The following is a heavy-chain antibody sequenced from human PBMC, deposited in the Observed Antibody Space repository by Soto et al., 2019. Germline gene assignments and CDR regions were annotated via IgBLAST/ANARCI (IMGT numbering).Heavy chain of an antibody. J-gene: IGHJ5*02. D-gene: IGHD7-27*01. CDR2: IHYSGST. Sequence: SETLSLTCTSSGFSSSSGGYCLSWIRQHPGKGLEWIGYIHYSGSTYYNPSLKSRVTISVDTSKNQFSLKLSSVTAADTAVYYCARDRVFNAWGPNWFDPWGQGTLVTVSS. CDR1: GFSSSSGGYC. CDR3: ARDRVFNAWGPNWFDP. V-gene: IGHV4-31*03.